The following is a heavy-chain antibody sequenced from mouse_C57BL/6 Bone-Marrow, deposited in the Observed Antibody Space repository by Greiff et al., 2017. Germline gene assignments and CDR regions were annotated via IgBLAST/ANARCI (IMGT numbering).Heavy chain of an antibody. D-gene: IGHD3-1*01. J-gene: IGHJ2*01. CDR2: IDPSDSYT. Sequence: QVQLQQSGAELVKPGASVKLSCKASGYTFTSYWMQWVKQRPGQGLEWIGEIDPSDSYTNYNQKFKGKATLTVDTSSSTAYMQLSSLTSEDSAVYYCASFLGDYWGQGTTLTVSS. V-gene: IGHV1-50*01. CDR3: ASFLGDY. CDR1: GYTFTSYW.